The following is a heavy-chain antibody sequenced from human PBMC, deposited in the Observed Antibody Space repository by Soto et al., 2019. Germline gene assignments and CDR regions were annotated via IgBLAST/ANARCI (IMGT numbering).Heavy chain of an antibody. D-gene: IGHD3-9*01. CDR2: ISYDGSNK. CDR3: ANSIDYYFDY. V-gene: IGHV3-30*18. CDR1: GFTFSSYG. J-gene: IGHJ4*02. Sequence: GGSLRLSCAASGFTFSSYGMHWVRQAPGKGLERVAVISYDGSNKYYADSVKGRFTISRDNSKNTLYLQMNSLRAEDTAVYYCANSIDYYFDYWGQGTLVTVSS.